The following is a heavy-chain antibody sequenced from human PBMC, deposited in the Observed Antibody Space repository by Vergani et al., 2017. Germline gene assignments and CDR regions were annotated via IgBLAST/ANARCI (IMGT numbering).Heavy chain of an antibody. V-gene: IGHV1-8*01. D-gene: IGHD4/OR15-4a*01. CDR1: GYSLSSYD. CDR2: MNPNSGTT. CDR3: ARSTDYPDDYVSSDYFRRTLDV. J-gene: IGHJ6*03. Sequence: QVQLVQSGAEVKKLGASVKVSCRASGYSLSSYDISWVRQATGQGLEWMGWMNPNSGTTGYAQKFQGRVTMTRNTSINTAYMELRRLSFEDAAVYYCARSTDYPDDYVSSDYFRRTLDVWGKGTTVTVS.